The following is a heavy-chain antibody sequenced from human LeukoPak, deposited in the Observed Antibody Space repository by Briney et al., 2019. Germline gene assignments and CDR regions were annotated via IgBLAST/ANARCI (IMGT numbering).Heavy chain of an antibody. V-gene: IGHV3-20*04. D-gene: IGHD3-10*01. Sequence: GGSLRLSCVVSGFVFHDYGMSWVRQAPGKGPEWVSGINWSGGGIGYADSVKGRFTISRDNAKNSLYLQMSSLRAEDTALYYCARDMNYYGSGSYPWFDPWGQGTLVTVSS. CDR3: ARDMNYYGSGSYPWFDP. CDR2: INWSGGGI. J-gene: IGHJ5*02. CDR1: GFVFHDYG.